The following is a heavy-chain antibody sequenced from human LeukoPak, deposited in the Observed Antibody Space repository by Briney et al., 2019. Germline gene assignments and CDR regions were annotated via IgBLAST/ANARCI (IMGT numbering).Heavy chain of an antibody. CDR2: IYYSGST. V-gene: IGHV4-59*08. CDR3: ARQSYSSGWSPLYYFDY. CDR1: GGSISSYY. D-gene: IGHD6-19*01. Sequence: SETLSLTCTVSGGSISSYYWSWIRQPPGKGLEWIGYIYYSGSTNYNPSLKGRVTISVDTSKNQFSLKLSSVTAADTAVYYCARQSYSSGWSPLYYFDYWGQGTLVTVSS. J-gene: IGHJ4*02.